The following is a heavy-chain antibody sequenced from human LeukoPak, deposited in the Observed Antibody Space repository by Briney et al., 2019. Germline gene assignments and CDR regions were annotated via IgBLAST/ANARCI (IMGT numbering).Heavy chain of an antibody. V-gene: IGHV4-34*01. D-gene: IGHD3-22*01. Sequence: SETLSLTCAVYGGSFSDYYWSRIRQPPGKGLEWIGEINDSGSTNSNPSLKSRVTISVDTSKNQFSLQLSSVTAADTAVYYCARPSSGMWDYMVVWGKGTMVTVSS. CDR1: GGSFSDYY. CDR2: INDSGST. CDR3: ARPSSGMWDYMVV. J-gene: IGHJ6*03.